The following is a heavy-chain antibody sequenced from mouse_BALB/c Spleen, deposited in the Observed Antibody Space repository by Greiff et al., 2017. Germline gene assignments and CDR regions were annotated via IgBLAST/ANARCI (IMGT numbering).Heavy chain of an antibody. CDR1: GYTFTDYN. J-gene: IGHJ1*01. Sequence: EVQGVESGPELVKPGASVKIPCKASGYTFTDYNMDWVKQSHGKSLEWIGDINPNNGGTIYNQKFKGKATLTVDKSSSTAYMELRSLTSEDTAVYYCARGNPDEGSFDVWGAGTTVTVSS. CDR3: ARGNPDEGSFDV. CDR2: INPNNGGT. V-gene: IGHV1-18*01.